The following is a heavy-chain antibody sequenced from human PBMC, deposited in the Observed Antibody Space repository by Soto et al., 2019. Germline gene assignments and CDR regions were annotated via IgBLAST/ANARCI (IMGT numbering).Heavy chain of an antibody. CDR2: IYHSGST. V-gene: IGHV4-30-2*01. Sequence: QLQLQESGSGLVKPSQTLSPTCAVSGGSISSGGYSWSWIRQPPGKGLEWIGYIYHSGSTYYNPSLKSRVTISVDRAKNQFSLKLSSVTAADTAVYYCARVNGNYGFDYWGQGTLVTVSS. CDR1: GGSISSGGYS. D-gene: IGHD1-7*01. CDR3: ARVNGNYGFDY. J-gene: IGHJ4*02.